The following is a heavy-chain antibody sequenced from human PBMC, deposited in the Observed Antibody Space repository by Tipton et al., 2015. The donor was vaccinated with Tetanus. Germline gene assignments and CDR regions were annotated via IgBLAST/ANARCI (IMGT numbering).Heavy chain of an antibody. D-gene: IGHD2-15*01. V-gene: IGHV3-23*01. Sequence: SLRLSCAASGFTFSSYAMSWVRQAPGKGLEWVSAISGSDGSTYYADSVKGRFTISRDNSKNSLYLQMNSLRAEDTAVYYCARVMVVVAATNGMDVWGQGTTVTVSS. CDR3: ARVMVVVAATNGMDV. J-gene: IGHJ6*02. CDR2: ISGSDGST. CDR1: GFTFSSYA.